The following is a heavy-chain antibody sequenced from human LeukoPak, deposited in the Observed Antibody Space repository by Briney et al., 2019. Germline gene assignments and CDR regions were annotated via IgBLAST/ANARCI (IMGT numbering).Heavy chain of an antibody. V-gene: IGHV3-30-3*01. CDR2: ISYDGSNK. J-gene: IGHJ4*02. Sequence: QTGGSLRLSCAASGFTFSSYAMHWVRQAPGKGLEWVAVISYDGSNKYYADSVKGRFTISRDNSKNTLYLQMNSLRAEDTAVYYCARDFTVATFGWVSLDYWGQGTLVTVSS. CDR3: ARDFTVATFGWVSLDY. CDR1: GFTFSSYA. D-gene: IGHD3-16*01.